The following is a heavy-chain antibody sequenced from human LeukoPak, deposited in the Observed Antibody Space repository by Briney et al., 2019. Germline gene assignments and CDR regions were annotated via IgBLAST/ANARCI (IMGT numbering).Heavy chain of an antibody. CDR2: IYYSGST. CDR3: ASGPHDYGDYVGIDY. CDR1: GGSISSGGYY. J-gene: IGHJ4*02. Sequence: TLSLTCTVSGGSISSGGYYWSWIRQHPGKGLEWIVYIYYSGSTYYHPSLKSRVTISVDTSKNQFSLKLSSVTAADTAVYYCASGPHDYGDYVGIDYWGQGTLVTVSS. V-gene: IGHV4-31*03. D-gene: IGHD4-17*01.